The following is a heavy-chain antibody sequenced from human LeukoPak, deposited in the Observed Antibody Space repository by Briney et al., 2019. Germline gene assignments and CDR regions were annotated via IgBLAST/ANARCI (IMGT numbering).Heavy chain of an antibody. V-gene: IGHV1-69*04. J-gene: IGHJ1*01. CDR1: GDTFSNRG. CDR3: TRGGRDTSAEYFQH. D-gene: IGHD5-18*01. CDR2: IIPMVGLA. Sequence: GASVKVSCKVSGDTFSNRGISWVRQAPGQGLEWMGRIIPMVGLAKYAQKFRGKVTLIADKSTNTAYLELSNVTSEDTAVYFCTRGGRDTSAEYFQHWGQGTLVTVSS.